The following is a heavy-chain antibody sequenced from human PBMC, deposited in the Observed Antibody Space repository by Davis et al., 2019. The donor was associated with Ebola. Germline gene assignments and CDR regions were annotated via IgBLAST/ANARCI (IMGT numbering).Heavy chain of an antibody. D-gene: IGHD2/OR15-2a*01. CDR2: INHSGST. CDR3: ARGQDQHKLGNI. V-gene: IGHV4-34*01. J-gene: IGHJ4*02. CDR1: GGSFSGYY. Sequence: PSETLSLTCAVYGGSFSGYYWSWIRQPPGKGLEWIGEINHSGSTNYNPSLKSRVTISIDTSKNQVSLNLASVTAADTAVYYCARGQDQHKLGNIWGQGTLVTVSS.